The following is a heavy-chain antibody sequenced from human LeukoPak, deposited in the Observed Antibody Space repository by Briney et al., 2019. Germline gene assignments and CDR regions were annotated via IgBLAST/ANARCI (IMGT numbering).Heavy chain of an antibody. J-gene: IGHJ2*01. CDR1: GGSISSGGYS. Sequence: SQTLSLTCAVSGGSISSGGYSWSWIRQPPGKGLEWIANIYHSGSTYYNPSLKSRVTISVDRSKNQLSLKLSSVTAADTAVYYCARGDWYFDLWGRGTLVTVSS. CDR2: IYHSGST. CDR3: ARGDWYFDL. V-gene: IGHV4-30-2*01.